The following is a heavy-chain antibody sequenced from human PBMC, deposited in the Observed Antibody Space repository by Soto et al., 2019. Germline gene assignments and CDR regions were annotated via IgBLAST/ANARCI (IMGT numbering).Heavy chain of an antibody. Sequence: QLQLQESGPGLVKPSETLSLTCTVSGGSISSSSYYWGWIRQPPGKGLEWIGSIYYSGSTYYNPSLKSRVTISVDTSKNQFSLKLSSVTAADTAVYYCASDSGIAVADPRRLRWVYYYGMDVWGQGTTVTVSS. CDR2: IYYSGST. V-gene: IGHV4-39*01. J-gene: IGHJ6*02. D-gene: IGHD6-19*01. CDR1: GGSISSSSYY. CDR3: ASDSGIAVADPRRLRWVYYYGMDV.